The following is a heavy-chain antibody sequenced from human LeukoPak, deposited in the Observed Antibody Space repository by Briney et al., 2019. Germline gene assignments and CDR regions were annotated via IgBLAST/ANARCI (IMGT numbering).Heavy chain of an antibody. CDR2: VHYSGSS. V-gene: IGHV4-59*08. J-gene: IGHJ4*02. Sequence: PSETLSLTCTVSGGSITTYYWSWIRQPPGKGLEWIGYVHYSGSSSYNPSLKSRVTISMDTSKNHFSLKLSSVTAADTAVYYCARHRSSGWYPSYWGQGTLVTVSS. CDR3: ARHRSSGWYPSY. CDR1: GGSITTYY. D-gene: IGHD6-19*01.